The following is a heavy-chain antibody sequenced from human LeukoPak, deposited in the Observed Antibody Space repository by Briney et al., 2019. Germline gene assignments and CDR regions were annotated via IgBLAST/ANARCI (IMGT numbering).Heavy chain of an antibody. V-gene: IGHV5-51*01. CDR3: ARGAPALDY. CDR2: IYPGDSET. CDR1: GYGFASYW. Sequence: GESLKISCKGSGYGFASYWIGWVRQMPGKGLEWMGIIYPGDSETRYSPSFQGQVTISADESVSTAYLQWSSLKASDTAMYYCARGAPALDYWGQGTLVTVSS. J-gene: IGHJ4*02. D-gene: IGHD3-16*01.